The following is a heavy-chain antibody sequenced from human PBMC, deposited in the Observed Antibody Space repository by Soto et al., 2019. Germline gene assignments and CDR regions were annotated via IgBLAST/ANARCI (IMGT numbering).Heavy chain of an antibody. Sequence: LSLSCAASGFTFGSYDMHWVRQATGKGLEWVSAIGTAGDTYYPGSVKGRFTISRENAKNSLYLQMNSLRAGDTAMYYCASTGTPWDYYGMDVLGQGTTVPGSS. D-gene: IGHD1-1*01. CDR1: GFTFGSYD. V-gene: IGHV3-13*01. CDR3: ASTGTPWDYYGMDV. CDR2: IGTAGDT. J-gene: IGHJ6*02.